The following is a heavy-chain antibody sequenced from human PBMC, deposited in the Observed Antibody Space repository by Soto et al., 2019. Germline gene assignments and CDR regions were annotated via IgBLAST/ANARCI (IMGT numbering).Heavy chain of an antibody. CDR3: AREGPAPYYYYGMDV. CDR1: GYTFTNYG. V-gene: IGHV1-18*01. J-gene: IGHJ6*02. CDR2: ISGYNGNT. Sequence: EASVKVSCKASGYTFTNYGFSWVRQAPGQGLEWMGWISGYNGNTKYVEKFQGRVTMTADTSTSTDHMELRSLRSDDTAVYYCAREGPAPYYYYGMDVWGQGTAVTVSS.